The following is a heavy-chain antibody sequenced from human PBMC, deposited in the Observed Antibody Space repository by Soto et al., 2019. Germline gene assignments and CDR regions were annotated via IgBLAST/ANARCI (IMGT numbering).Heavy chain of an antibody. J-gene: IGHJ4*02. CDR1: GYSFNTYW. CDR2: IYPDDSDT. Sequence: EVQLVQSGAEVKKPGESLKISCKGSGYSFNTYWIGWVRQMPGKGLEWMGIIYPDDSDTRYSPSVQGQVTISADKSINTAYLQWTSLKASDTAMYYCARFSKGSSWYSDYWGQGTLVTVSS. D-gene: IGHD6-13*01. CDR3: ARFSKGSSWYSDY. V-gene: IGHV5-51*03.